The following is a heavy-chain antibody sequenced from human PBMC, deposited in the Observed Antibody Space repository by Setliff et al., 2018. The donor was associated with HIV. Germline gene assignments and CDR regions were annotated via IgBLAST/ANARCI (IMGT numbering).Heavy chain of an antibody. CDR2: INIANGKT. D-gene: IGHD3-22*01. CDR3: VVVGASTMIDFPNPLQPLP. CDR1: GYSFSRSW. J-gene: IGHJ5*02. V-gene: IGHV1-3*04. Sequence: ASVKVSCKASGYSFSRSWVQWVRQASGQGLEWMGWINIANGKTQYSQKFRGRVTFTRDISANTAYLDLNSLKSEDSALEGRVVVGASTMIDFPNPLQPLPWG.